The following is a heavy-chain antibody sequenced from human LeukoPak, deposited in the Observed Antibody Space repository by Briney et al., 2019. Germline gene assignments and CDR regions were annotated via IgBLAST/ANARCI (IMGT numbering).Heavy chain of an antibody. CDR1: GGSISSYY. V-gene: IGHV4-59*01. Sequence: PSETLSLTCTVSGGSISSYYWSWIRQPPGKGLEWIGYIYYSGSTNYNPSLKSRVTISVDTSKNQFSLKLSSVTAADTAVYYCARGLQSTEIDYWGQGTLVTVSS. J-gene: IGHJ4*02. CDR2: IYYSGST. CDR3: ARGLQSTEIDY.